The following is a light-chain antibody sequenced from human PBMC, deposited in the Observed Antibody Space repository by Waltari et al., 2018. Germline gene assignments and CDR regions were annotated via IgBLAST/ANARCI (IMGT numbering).Light chain of an antibody. Sequence: EIVLTQSPATLSLSPGERATLSCRASQSVTNPLAWYQQKPGQSPRLPINDASNRATGIPARFSGSGSGTDFTLTISSLEPEDFAVYYCQHRGHWPPDATFGPGTKVDIK. V-gene: IGKV3-11*01. CDR2: DAS. CDR3: QHRGHWPPDAT. J-gene: IGKJ3*01. CDR1: QSVTNP.